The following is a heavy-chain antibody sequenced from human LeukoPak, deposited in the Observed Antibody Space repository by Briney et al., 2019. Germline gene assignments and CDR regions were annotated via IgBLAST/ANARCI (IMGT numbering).Heavy chain of an antibody. V-gene: IGHV3-74*01. CDR1: GFTFSSHW. CDR2: IYTDVSTT. Sequence: GGSLRLSCEASGFTFSSHWMHWVRQAPGKGLVWVTRIYTDVSTTNYADSVKGRFTISRDNAKNTLYLQMNSLRVEDTAVYYCARGGTHYGDFDPWGQGTLVTVCS. J-gene: IGHJ5*02. CDR3: ARGGTHYGDFDP. D-gene: IGHD4-17*01.